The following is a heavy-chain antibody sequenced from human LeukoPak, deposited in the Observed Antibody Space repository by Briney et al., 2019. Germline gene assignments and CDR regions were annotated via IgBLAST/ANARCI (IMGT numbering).Heavy chain of an antibody. CDR3: ARDVAGRDGSLRYFDV. J-gene: IGHJ2*01. Sequence: PSETLSLTCTVSGDSISSYYGSWIRQPAGKGLQWIGRIYTSGSTNYNPSLKSRVTISVDKSKNQFSLKLSSVTAADTAVYYCARDVAGRDGSLRYFDVWGRGTLVTVSS. CDR1: GDSISSYY. V-gene: IGHV4-4*07. D-gene: IGHD5-24*01. CDR2: IYTSGST.